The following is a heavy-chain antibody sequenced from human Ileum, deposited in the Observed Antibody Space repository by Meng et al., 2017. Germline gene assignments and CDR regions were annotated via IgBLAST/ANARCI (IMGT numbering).Heavy chain of an antibody. J-gene: IGHJ4*01. CDR1: GFTFSNYA. CDR2: IPAGSGDT. V-gene: IGHV1-3*01. Sequence: QVQFVQSGAEVKKSGASVRISCKASGFTFSNYAIYWVRQAPGQSLEWLGWIPAGSGDTKFSQTFQGRLTFDRDTSADTVYMELSSLTSGDRAVYYCGRGRASFYFDFLGQGTLVTVSS. CDR3: GRGRASFYFDF. D-gene: IGHD6-6*01.